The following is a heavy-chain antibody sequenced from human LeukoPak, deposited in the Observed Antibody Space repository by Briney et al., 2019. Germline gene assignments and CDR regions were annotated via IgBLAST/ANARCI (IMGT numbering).Heavy chain of an antibody. J-gene: IGHJ4*02. V-gene: IGHV4-59*08. CDR2: IYYSGST. D-gene: IGHD5-12*01. CDR3: ARQGYSAYEILDY. CDR1: GGSLSSYY. Sequence: SETLSLTCTVSGGSLSSYYWSWIRQPPGKGLEWIGYIYYSGSTNYSPSLKSRATISVDTSKNQFSLKLSSVTAADTAVYYCARQGYSAYEILDYWGQGTLVTVSS.